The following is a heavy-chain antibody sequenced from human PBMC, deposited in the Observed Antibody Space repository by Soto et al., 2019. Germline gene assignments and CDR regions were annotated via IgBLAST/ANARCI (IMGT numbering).Heavy chain of an antibody. Sequence: PSETLSLTCTVSGGSISSSSYYWGWIRQPPGKGLEWIGSIYYSGSTYYNPSLKSRVTISVDTSKNQFSLKLSSVTAADTAVYYCARQEYDFWSRYSQNYGMDVWGQGTTVTVSS. J-gene: IGHJ6*02. CDR1: GGSISSSSYY. CDR2: IYYSGST. D-gene: IGHD3-3*01. V-gene: IGHV4-39*01. CDR3: ARQEYDFWSRYSQNYGMDV.